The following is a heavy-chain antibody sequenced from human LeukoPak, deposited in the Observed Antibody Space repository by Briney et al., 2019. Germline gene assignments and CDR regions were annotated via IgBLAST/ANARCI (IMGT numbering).Heavy chain of an antibody. Sequence: SETLSLTCTVSGGSISSSSYYWGWIRQPPGKGLEWIGSIYYSGSTYYNPSLKSRVTISVDTSKNQFSLKLSSVTAADTAVYYCAREPWELLPPHYFDYWGQGTLVTVSS. V-gene: IGHV4-39*07. J-gene: IGHJ4*02. CDR1: GGSISSSSYY. D-gene: IGHD1-26*01. CDR2: IYYSGST. CDR3: AREPWELLPPHYFDY.